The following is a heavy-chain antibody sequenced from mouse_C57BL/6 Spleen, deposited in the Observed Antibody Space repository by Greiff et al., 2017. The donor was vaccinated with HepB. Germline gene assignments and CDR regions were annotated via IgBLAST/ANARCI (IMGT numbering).Heavy chain of an antibody. Sequence: EVQLQQSGPELVKPGASVKISCKASGYTFTDYYMNWVKQSHGKSLEWIGDINPNNGGTSYNQKFKGKATLTVDKSSSPAYMELRSLTSEDSAVYYCSRVYYRYFDYWGQGTTLTVSS. CDR2: INPNNGGT. J-gene: IGHJ2*01. CDR3: SRVYYRYFDY. V-gene: IGHV1-26*01. CDR1: GYTFTDYY. D-gene: IGHD2-1*01.